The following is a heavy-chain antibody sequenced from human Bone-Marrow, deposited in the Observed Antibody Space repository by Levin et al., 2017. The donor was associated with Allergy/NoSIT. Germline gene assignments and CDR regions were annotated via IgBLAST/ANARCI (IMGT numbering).Heavy chain of an antibody. V-gene: IGHV4-31*03. Sequence: SETLSLTCTVSGGSISSGGYYWSWIRQHPGKGLEWIGYIYYSGSTYYNPSLKSRVTISVDTSKNQFSLKLSSVTAADTAVYYCARDGPHYDFWSGSSKRWFDPWGQGTLVTVSS. CDR1: GGSISSGGYY. D-gene: IGHD3-3*01. CDR2: IYYSGST. J-gene: IGHJ5*02. CDR3: ARDGPHYDFWSGSSKRWFDP.